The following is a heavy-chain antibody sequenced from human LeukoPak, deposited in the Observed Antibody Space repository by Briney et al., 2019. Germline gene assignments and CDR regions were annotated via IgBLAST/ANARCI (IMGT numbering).Heavy chain of an antibody. CDR2: IIPILGIA. J-gene: IGHJ4*02. D-gene: IGHD2-15*01. V-gene: IGHV1-69*04. CDR3: ARASNVGYCSGGSCVDY. Sequence: SVKVSCKASGGAFSSYAISWVRQAPGQGLEWMGRIIPILGIANYAQKFQGRVTITADKSTSTAYMELSSLRSEDTGVYYCARASNVGYCSGGSCVDYWGQGTLVTVSS. CDR1: GGAFSSYA.